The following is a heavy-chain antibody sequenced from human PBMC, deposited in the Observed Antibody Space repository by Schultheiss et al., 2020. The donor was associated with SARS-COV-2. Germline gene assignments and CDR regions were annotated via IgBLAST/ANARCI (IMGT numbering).Heavy chain of an antibody. D-gene: IGHD3-16*01. CDR3: AKDPWGQTWFDP. CDR1: GFTFSSYA. V-gene: IGHV3-23*01. Sequence: ESLKISCAASGFTFSSYAMSWVRQAPGKGLEWVSAISGSGGSTYYADSVKGRFTISRDNSKNTLYLQMNSLRAEDTAVYYCAKDPWGQTWFDPWGQGTLVTVSS. J-gene: IGHJ5*02. CDR2: ISGSGGST.